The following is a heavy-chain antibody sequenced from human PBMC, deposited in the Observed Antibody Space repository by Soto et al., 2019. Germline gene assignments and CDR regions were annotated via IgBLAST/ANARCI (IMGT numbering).Heavy chain of an antibody. J-gene: IGHJ4*02. D-gene: IGHD5-18*01. CDR1: GGTFSSYA. CDR3: ARAVAMVTGYYFDY. V-gene: IGHV1-69*01. Sequence: QVQLVQSGAEVKKPGSSVKVSCKASGGTFSSYAISWVRQAPGQGLEWMGGIIPIFGTANYAQKFQGRVTITADESTSTAYMELSSVRSEDTALYYCARAVAMVTGYYFDYWGQGTLVTVSS. CDR2: IIPIFGTA.